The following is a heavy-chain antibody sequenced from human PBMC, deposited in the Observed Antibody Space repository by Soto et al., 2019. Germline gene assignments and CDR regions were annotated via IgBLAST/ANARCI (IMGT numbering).Heavy chain of an antibody. Sequence: SETLSLTCTVYGGSFSGYYWSWIRQPPGKGLEWIGEINHSGSTNYNPSLKSRVTISVDTSKNQFSLKLSSVTAADTAVYYCARDKITGLFDYWGQGTLVTVSS. V-gene: IGHV4-34*01. J-gene: IGHJ4*02. CDR1: GGSFSGYY. CDR2: INHSGST. D-gene: IGHD2-8*02. CDR3: ARDKITGLFDY.